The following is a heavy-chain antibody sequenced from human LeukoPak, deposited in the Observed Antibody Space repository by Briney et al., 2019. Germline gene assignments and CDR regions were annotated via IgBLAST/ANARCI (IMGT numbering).Heavy chain of an antibody. CDR1: GGSIRSYY. CDR3: ARLITGGSGSYIDY. D-gene: IGHD3-10*01. Sequence: SETLSLTCTVSGGSIRSYYWSWIRQPPGKGLEWIGYIYYSGSTNYNPSLKSRVTISVDTSKNQFSLKLSSVTAADTAVYYCARLITGGSGSYIDYWGQGTLVTVSP. V-gene: IGHV4-59*01. J-gene: IGHJ4*02. CDR2: IYYSGST.